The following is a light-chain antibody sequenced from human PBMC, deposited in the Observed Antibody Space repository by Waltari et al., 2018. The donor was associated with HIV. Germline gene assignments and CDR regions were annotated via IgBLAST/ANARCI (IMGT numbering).Light chain of an antibody. Sequence: QSALTQPRSVSGSPGQSVTISCTGTSSDVGAYNYVSWYQQHPGKAPKPVIYDVNKRPSGVPDRFSGSKAGNTASLTISGLQAEDEADYYCCSYAGSYTYVFGTGTKVTVL. J-gene: IGLJ1*01. CDR1: SSDVGAYNY. V-gene: IGLV2-11*01. CDR2: DVN. CDR3: CSYAGSYTYV.